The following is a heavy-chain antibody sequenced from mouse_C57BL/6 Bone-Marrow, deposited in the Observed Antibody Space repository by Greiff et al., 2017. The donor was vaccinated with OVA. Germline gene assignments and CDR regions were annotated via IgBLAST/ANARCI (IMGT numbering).Heavy chain of an antibody. CDR1: GFNIKDDY. Sequence: VQLQQSGAELVRPGASVKLSCTASGFNIKDDYMHWVKQRPEQGLEWIGWIDPENGDTEYDSKFQGKATITADTSSNTAYLTLSRLTTMYTAVYDCTSYSNGVYWGHGTTLTVSS. V-gene: IGHV14-4*01. CDR3: TSYSNGVY. CDR2: IDPENGDT. D-gene: IGHD2-5*01. J-gene: IGHJ2*01.